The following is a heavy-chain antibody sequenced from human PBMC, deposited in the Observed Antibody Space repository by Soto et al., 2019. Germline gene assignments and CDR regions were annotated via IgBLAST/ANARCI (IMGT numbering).Heavy chain of an antibody. J-gene: IGHJ6*02. V-gene: IGHV4-34*01. CDR3: ARGGGPYYHYGMDV. Sequence: TSETLSLTCAVYGGSFSGYYWSWIRQPPGKGLEWIGEINHSGSTNYNPSLKSRVTISVDTSKNQFCLKLSSVTAADTAVYYCARGGGPYYHYGMDVWGQGTTVTSP. CDR2: INHSGST. CDR1: GGSFSGYY. D-gene: IGHD3-10*01.